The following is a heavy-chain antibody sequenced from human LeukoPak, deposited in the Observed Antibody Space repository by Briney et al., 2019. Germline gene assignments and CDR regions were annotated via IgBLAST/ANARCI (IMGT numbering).Heavy chain of an antibody. CDR1: GFTFSSYA. CDR2: MSDSGVSS. D-gene: IGHD6-19*01. CDR3: AKDPPYSSGWYSLNWFDP. Sequence: GGSLRLSCAASGFTFSSYAMSWVRQAPGKGLEWVSGMSDSGVSSYYADSVKGRFTISRDNSKNTLYLQMNSLRAEDTAVYYCAKDPPYSSGWYSLNWFDPWGQGTLVTVSS. J-gene: IGHJ5*02. V-gene: IGHV3-23*01.